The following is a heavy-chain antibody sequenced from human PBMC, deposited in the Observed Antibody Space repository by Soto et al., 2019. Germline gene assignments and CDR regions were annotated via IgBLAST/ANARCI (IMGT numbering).Heavy chain of an antibody. CDR1: GFTFSDYA. Sequence: EVQLLESGGGLVQPGGSLRLSCAASGFTFSDYAMSWVRQAPGKGLEWVATISADATGTYYTDSVKGRFTISRDNSKNTMYVQMNSLRVDDTAVYYCGKGGSRYSISCGNGMDVWGQGTTVSVSS. D-gene: IGHD6-13*01. CDR2: ISADATGT. V-gene: IGHV3-23*01. J-gene: IGHJ6*02. CDR3: GKGGSRYSISCGNGMDV.